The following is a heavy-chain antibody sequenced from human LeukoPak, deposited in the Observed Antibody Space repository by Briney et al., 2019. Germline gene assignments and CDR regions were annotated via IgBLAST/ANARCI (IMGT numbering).Heavy chain of an antibody. V-gene: IGHV3-23*01. CDR3: AKESGVMVRGVINY. CDR2: ISGSGGST. CDR1: GFTFSSYG. J-gene: IGHJ4*02. Sequence: AGGSLRLSCAASGFTFSSYGMSWVRQAPGKGLEWVSAISGSGGSTYYADSVKGRFTISRDNSKNTLYLQMNSLRAEDTAVYYCAKESGVMVRGVINYWGQGTLVTASS. D-gene: IGHD3-10*01.